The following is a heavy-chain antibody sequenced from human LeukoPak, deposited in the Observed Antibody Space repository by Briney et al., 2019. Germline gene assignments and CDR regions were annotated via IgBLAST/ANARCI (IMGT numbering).Heavy chain of an antibody. V-gene: IGHV3-21*01. D-gene: IGHD1-26*01. CDR2: ITSSSYYI. J-gene: IGHJ5*02. CDR3: ARDSSGSQGNWFDP. CDR1: GFTFSTYS. Sequence: GGSLRLSCAASGFTFSTYSINWVRQAPGKGLEWVSSITSSSYYIYYADSVKGRFTISRDNAKNSLYLQMNSLRAEDTAVYYCARDSSGSQGNWFDPWGQGTLVTVSS.